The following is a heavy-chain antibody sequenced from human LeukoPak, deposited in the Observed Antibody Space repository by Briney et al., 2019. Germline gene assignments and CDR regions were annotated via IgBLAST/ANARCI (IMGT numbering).Heavy chain of an antibody. CDR1: GFTFSTYA. D-gene: IGHD5-24*01. CDR3: AKDDGWGRFQH. J-gene: IGHJ1*01. V-gene: IGHV3-23*01. Sequence: GGSLRLSCAASGFTFSTYAMTWVRQAPGKGLEWVSDISPSGDILYYADSVKGRFTISRDNSKNTVYLQMNSLRAADTAVYYCAKDDGWGRFQHWRQRTLVTVSS. CDR2: ISPSGDIL.